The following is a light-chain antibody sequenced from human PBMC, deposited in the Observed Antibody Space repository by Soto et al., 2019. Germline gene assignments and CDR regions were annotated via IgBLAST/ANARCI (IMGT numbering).Light chain of an antibody. CDR3: NSYTASRTLV. V-gene: IGLV2-14*03. CDR2: NVS. J-gene: IGLJ2*01. CDR1: SSDVGGYNY. Sequence: QSVLTQPASVSVSPGQSITISCTGTSSDVGGYNYVSWYQHHPGKAPKLLIYNVSDRPSGVSNRFSGSKSGNTASLIISGLQAEDEADYYCNSYTASRTLVFGGGTKVTVL.